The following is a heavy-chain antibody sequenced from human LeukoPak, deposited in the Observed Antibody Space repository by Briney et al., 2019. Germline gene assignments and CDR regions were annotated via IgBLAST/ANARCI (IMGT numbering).Heavy chain of an antibody. CDR1: GGSISSYY. J-gene: IGHJ6*02. V-gene: IGHV4-4*07. CDR2: IYTSGST. D-gene: IGHD6-19*01. CDR3: ARTAGYSSGWYGYYGMDV. Sequence: KTSETLSLTCTVSGGSISSYYWSWIRQPAGKGLEWIGPIYTSGSTNYNPSLKSRVTMSVDTSKNQFSLKLSPVTAADTAVYYCARTAGYSSGWYGYYGMDVWGQGTTVTVSS.